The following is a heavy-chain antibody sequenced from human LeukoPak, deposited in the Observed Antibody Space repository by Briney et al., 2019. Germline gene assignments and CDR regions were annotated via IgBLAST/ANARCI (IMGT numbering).Heavy chain of an antibody. J-gene: IGHJ4*02. D-gene: IGHD6-6*01. V-gene: IGHV4-4*07. Sequence: SETLSLTCTVSGDSISSNYWSWIRQSAEKGLEWIGRIYSSGNTIYNPSLKSRVTMSVDTSKNQFSLKLNSVTAADTAVYYCARVTRPGNGILDCWGQGTLVTVSS. CDR3: ARVTRPGNGILDC. CDR1: GDSISSNY. CDR2: IYSSGNT.